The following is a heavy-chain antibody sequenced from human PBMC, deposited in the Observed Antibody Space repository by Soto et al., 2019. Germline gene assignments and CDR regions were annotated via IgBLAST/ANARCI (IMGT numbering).Heavy chain of an antibody. V-gene: IGHV3-30*18. J-gene: IGHJ6*02. CDR1: GFTFSNFG. CDR2: ISYDGSNT. D-gene: IGHD2-2*01. Sequence: PGGSRRLAWAASGFTFSNFGMHWVRQAPGKGLEWVAVISYDGSNTYHADSVKGRFTVSRDNSENTLYLQMNSLRAEDTAVYYCAKTCYSTIRHGIDVWGQGTTVTVSS. CDR3: AKTCYSTIRHGIDV.